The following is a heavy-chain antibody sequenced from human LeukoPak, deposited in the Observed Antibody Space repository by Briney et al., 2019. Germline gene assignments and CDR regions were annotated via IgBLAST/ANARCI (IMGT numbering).Heavy chain of an antibody. J-gene: IGHJ3*02. Sequence: ASVKVSCKASGYTFTSYGISWVRRAPGQGLEWMGWISAYNGNTNYAQKLQGRVTMTTDTSTSTAYMELRSLRSDDTAVYYCARDRDCSSTSCYIGDAFDIWGQGTMVTVSS. CDR3: ARDRDCSSTSCYIGDAFDI. CDR2: ISAYNGNT. V-gene: IGHV1-18*01. D-gene: IGHD2-2*02. CDR1: GYTFTSYG.